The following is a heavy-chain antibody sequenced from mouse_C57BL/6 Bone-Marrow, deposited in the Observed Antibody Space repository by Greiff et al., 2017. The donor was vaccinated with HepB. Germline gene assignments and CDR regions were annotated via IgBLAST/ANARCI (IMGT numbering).Heavy chain of an antibody. CDR1: GYSFSSYW. CDR2: IYPGDGDT. V-gene: IGHV1-80*01. D-gene: IGHD1-1*01. Sequence: VQLQKSGAELVKPGASVKISCKASGYSFSSYWMNWVKQRPGKGLEWIGQIYPGDGDTNYNGKFKGKATLTADKSSSTAYMQLSSLTSEDSAVYFCLYYYGSSLPYAMDYWGQGTSVTVSS. CDR3: LYYYGSSLPYAMDY. J-gene: IGHJ4*01.